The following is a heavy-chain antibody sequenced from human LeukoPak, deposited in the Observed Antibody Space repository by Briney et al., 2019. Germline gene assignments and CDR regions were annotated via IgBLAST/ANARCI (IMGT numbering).Heavy chain of an antibody. CDR2: TYYRSKWYS. D-gene: IGHD3-22*01. CDR1: GDSVSSNSAA. Sequence: SQTLSLTCAISGDSVSSNSAAWNWIRQSPSRGLEWLGRTYYRSKWYSDYAVSVKSRITIGPDTSKNQFSLQLNSVTPEDTAVYYCARDQDDSSGYYSSFDYWGQGTLVTVSS. V-gene: IGHV6-1*01. J-gene: IGHJ4*02. CDR3: ARDQDDSSGYYSSFDY.